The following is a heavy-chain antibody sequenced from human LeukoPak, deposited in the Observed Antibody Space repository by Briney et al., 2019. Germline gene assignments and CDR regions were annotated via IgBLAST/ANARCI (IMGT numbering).Heavy chain of an antibody. CDR2: IYSGGST. J-gene: IGHJ4*02. V-gene: IGHV3-53*01. CDR1: GFTVSSNY. Sequence: PGGSLRLSCAASGFTVSSNYMSWVRQAPGKGLEWVSVIYSGGSTYYADSVKGRFTISRGNSKNTLYLQMNSLRAEDTAVYYCARGGGGYCSSTSCHDNLDYWGQGTLVTVSS. CDR3: ARGGGGYCSSTSCHDNLDY. D-gene: IGHD2-2*01.